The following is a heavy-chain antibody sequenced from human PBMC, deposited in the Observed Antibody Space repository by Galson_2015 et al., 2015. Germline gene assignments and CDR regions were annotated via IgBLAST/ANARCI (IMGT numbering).Heavy chain of an antibody. CDR2: ITPLFSTA. CDR1: GGSFSMYS. D-gene: IGHD2-15*01. Sequence: CKASGGSFSMYSINWVRQAPGQGPQWMGGITPLFSTANYAQKFQGRVTITAEKSTNTVYMELSSLRSEDTAVYFCATSSQDCSANTCPYNYWGQGTLVTVSS. CDR3: ATSSQDCSANTCPYNY. J-gene: IGHJ4*02. V-gene: IGHV1-69*06.